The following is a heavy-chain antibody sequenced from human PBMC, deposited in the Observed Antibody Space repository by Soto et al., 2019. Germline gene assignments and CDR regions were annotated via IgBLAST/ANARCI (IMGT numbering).Heavy chain of an antibody. Sequence: EVQLLESGGGWVQPGGSLRLSCAASGFTFSSYAMSWVRQAPGKGLEWVSAISGSGGSTYYADSVKGRFTISSDNSKNRLYLQMNSLSAEDTAVYYCAKGGSVGVGVDAGYWGQGTLVTVSS. CDR3: AKGGSVGVGVDAGY. V-gene: IGHV3-23*01. J-gene: IGHJ4*02. CDR1: GFTFSSYA. CDR2: ISGSGGST. D-gene: IGHD2-15*01.